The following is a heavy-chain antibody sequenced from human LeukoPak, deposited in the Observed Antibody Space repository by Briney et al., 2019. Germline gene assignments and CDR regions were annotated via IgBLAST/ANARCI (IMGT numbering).Heavy chain of an antibody. Sequence: PGGPLRLSCAASGFTVSSNYMSWVRQAPGKGLEWVSVIYSGGSTYYADSVKGRFTISRDNSKNTLYLQMNSLRAEDTAVYYCARSPLRMVREAYFDYWGQGTLVTVSS. V-gene: IGHV3-53*01. CDR1: GFTVSSNY. J-gene: IGHJ4*02. CDR3: ARSPLRMVREAYFDY. D-gene: IGHD3-10*01. CDR2: IYSGGST.